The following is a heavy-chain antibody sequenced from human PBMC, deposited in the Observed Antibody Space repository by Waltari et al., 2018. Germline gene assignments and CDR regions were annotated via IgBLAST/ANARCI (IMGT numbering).Heavy chain of an antibody. CDR3: ARNYDFWSGFDY. V-gene: IGHV2-5*01. J-gene: IGHJ4*02. Sequence: QITLKESGPTLVKPTQTLTLTCTFSGFSLSTSGVGVGWIRQPPGKALEWLALIYWNDDKRDSPSLKSRLTITKDTSKNQVVLTMTNMDPVDTATYYCARNYDFWSGFDYWGQGTLVTVSS. D-gene: IGHD3-3*01. CDR1: GFSLSTSGVG. CDR2: IYWNDDK.